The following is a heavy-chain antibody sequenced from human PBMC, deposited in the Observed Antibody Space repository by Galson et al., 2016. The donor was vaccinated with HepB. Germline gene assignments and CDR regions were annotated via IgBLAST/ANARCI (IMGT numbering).Heavy chain of an antibody. V-gene: IGHV4-39*01. J-gene: IGHJ4*02. CDR2: IYYGGST. D-gene: IGHD6-19*01. CDR1: GGSISSSSYY. Sequence: SETLSLTCTVSGGSISSSSYYWGWIRQPPGKGLEWIGSIYYGGSTDYNPSLKSRVTISVDTSKNQFSLNLSSVTAADTAVYYCARHRKYSSDWFEPFDYWGQGTLVTVSS. CDR3: ARHRKYSSDWFEPFDY.